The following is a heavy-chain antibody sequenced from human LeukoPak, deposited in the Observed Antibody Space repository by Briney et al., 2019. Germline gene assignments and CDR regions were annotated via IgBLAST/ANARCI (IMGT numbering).Heavy chain of an antibody. D-gene: IGHD4-23*01. CDR1: GFTFSSHW. V-gene: IGHV3-74*01. CDR2: ISSDGSST. CDR3: AKWSPFGGNPGY. J-gene: IGHJ4*02. Sequence: GGSLRLSCGASGFTFSSHWMHWVRQAPGKGLVWVSRISSDGSSTNYADSVKGRFTISRDIAKNTLYLQMNSLRAEDTAVYYCAKWSPFGGNPGYWGQGTLVTVSS.